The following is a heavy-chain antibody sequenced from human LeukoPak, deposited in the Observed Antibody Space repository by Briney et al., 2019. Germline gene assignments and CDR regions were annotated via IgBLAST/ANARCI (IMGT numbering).Heavy chain of an antibody. D-gene: IGHD3-22*01. J-gene: IGHJ3*02. CDR3: ARGLGSAYDSSGYNDDAFDI. V-gene: IGHV1-8*01. CDR2: MNPNSGNT. Sequence: ASVKVSCKASGYTFTSYDINWVRQATGQGLEWMGWMNPNSGNTGYAQKFQGRVTMTRNTSISTAYMELSSLRSEDTAVYYCARGLGSAYDSSGYNDDAFDIWGQGTMVTVSS. CDR1: GYTFTSYD.